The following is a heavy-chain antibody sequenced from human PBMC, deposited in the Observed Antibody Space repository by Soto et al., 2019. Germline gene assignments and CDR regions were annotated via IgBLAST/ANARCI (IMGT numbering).Heavy chain of an antibody. V-gene: IGHV3-23*01. CDR2: ISGSGGST. CDR3: AKVEDIVVVPAARAPFDY. D-gene: IGHD2-2*01. Sequence: GGSLRLSCAASGFTFSSYAMSWVRQAPGKGLEWVSAISGSGGSTYYADSVKGRFTISRDNSKNTLYLQMNSLRAEDTAVYYCAKVEDIVVVPAARAPFDYWGQGTLVTVSS. J-gene: IGHJ4*02. CDR1: GFTFSSYA.